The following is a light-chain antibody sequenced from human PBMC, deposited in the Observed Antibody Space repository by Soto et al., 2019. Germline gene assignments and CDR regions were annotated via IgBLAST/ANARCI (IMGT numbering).Light chain of an antibody. CDR2: TAS. J-gene: IGKJ1*01. CDR1: QSISSR. CDR3: QQYNSYWT. V-gene: IGKV1-5*03. Sequence: DIQMTQSPSTLSASVGDRVTITCRASQSISSRLAWYQQKPGKAPKLLIYTASSLASGVPSRFSGSGSGTEFTLTISSLHPDDFAPYYCQQYNSYWTFGQGTKVEIK.